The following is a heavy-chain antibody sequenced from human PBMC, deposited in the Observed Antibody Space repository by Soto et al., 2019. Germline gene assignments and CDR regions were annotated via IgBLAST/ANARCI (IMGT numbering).Heavy chain of an antibody. CDR2: ISGSGGST. Sequence: GGSLRLSCAASGFTFSSYDMSWVRQAPGKGLECVSGISGSGGSTYYADSVKGRFTISRDNSKNTLYLQMNSLRAEDTAVYYCATPYTTSPPYWGQGTLVTVSS. CDR3: ATPYTTSPPY. J-gene: IGHJ4*02. V-gene: IGHV3-23*01. D-gene: IGHD2-2*02. CDR1: GFTFSSYD.